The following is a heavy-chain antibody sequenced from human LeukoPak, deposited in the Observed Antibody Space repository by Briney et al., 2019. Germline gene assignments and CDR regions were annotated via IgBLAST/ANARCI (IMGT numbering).Heavy chain of an antibody. CDR1: GYTFIDYY. J-gene: IGHJ3*02. Sequence: ASVKVSCKASGYTFIDYYIHWVRQAPGQGLEWMGCIDPHSGGTKYAQKLQGRVTMTRDTSISTAYMELSRLRSDDTAMFYCAREYYDSSGTKYAFDIWGQGTMVTVSP. D-gene: IGHD3-22*01. V-gene: IGHV1-2*02. CDR2: IDPHSGGT. CDR3: AREYYDSSGTKYAFDI.